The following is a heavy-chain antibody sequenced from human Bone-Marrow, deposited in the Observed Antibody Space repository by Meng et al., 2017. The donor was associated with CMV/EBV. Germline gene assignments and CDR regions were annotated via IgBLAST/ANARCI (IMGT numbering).Heavy chain of an antibody. J-gene: IGHJ4*02. CDR3: AKDIIPATIRGFGL. Sequence: GGSLRLSCVGSGFTFNYYGIHWVRQAPAKGLEWVAFVPYDGSKNYYADSVKGRFTVSRDNSKNTLHLQMNSLRPEDTALYFCAKDIIPATIRGFGLWGQGTLVTVSS. V-gene: IGHV3-30*02. CDR1: GFTFNYYG. CDR2: VPYDGSKN. D-gene: IGHD2-15*01.